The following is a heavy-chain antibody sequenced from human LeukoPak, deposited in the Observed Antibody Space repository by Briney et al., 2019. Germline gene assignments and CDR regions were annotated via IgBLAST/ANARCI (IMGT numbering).Heavy chain of an antibody. D-gene: IGHD2-21*02. Sequence: GESLKISCKGSGYSFTSYWIGWVRQMPGKGLEWMGIIYPGDSDTRYSPSFQGQVTISADKSISTAYLQWSSLKASDTAMYYCARPSPRGLAYCGGDCKDAFDIWGQGTMVTVSS. CDR2: IYPGDSDT. J-gene: IGHJ3*02. CDR3: ARPSPRGLAYCGGDCKDAFDI. CDR1: GYSFTSYW. V-gene: IGHV5-51*01.